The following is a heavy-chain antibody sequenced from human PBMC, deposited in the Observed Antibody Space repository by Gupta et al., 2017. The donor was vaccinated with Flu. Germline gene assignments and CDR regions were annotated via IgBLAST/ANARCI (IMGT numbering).Heavy chain of an antibody. J-gene: IGHJ4*02. D-gene: IGHD6-25*01. CDR3: ARRGSSGTYYFDY. CDR1: GFTFSSYS. CDR2: SGSGSSTI. V-gene: IGHV3-48*02. Sequence: EVQLVESGGGLVQPGGSVRLSCAASGFTFSSYSMNWVRQAPGKGLEWVSYSGSGSSTIYYADSVKGRFTISRDNARNSLYLQMNSLRDEDTAVYYCARRGSSGTYYFDYWGQGTLVTVSS.